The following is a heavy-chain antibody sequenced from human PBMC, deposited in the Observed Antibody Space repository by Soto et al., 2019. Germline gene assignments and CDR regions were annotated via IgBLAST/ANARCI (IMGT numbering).Heavy chain of an antibody. D-gene: IGHD1-26*01. CDR2: MSHEGVTK. CDR3: AKRXGQAWSRDYFYYYGMDV. CDR1: GFTFESYG. V-gene: IGHV3-30*18. Sequence: GGSLRLSCIASGFTFESYGMHWVRQAPGKGLERVAVMSHEGVTKNYADSVKGRLTVSRDNSKDTLYLQLNSLRREDTAVYYCAKRXGQAWSRDYFYYYGMDVWGLGTTVTVSS. J-gene: IGHJ6*02.